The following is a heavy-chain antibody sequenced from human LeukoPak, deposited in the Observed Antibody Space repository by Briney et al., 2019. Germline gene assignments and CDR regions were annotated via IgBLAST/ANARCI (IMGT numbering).Heavy chain of an antibody. CDR1: GFTFSSYE. D-gene: IGHD1-26*01. Sequence: GGSLRLSCAASGFTFSSYEMNWVRQAPGKGLEWVSYISSSGSTIYYADSVKGRFTISRDNSKNTLYLQMNSLRAEDTAVYYCAKVSGGSYPSPWGQGTLVTVSS. CDR2: ISSSGSTI. CDR3: AKVSGGSYPSP. J-gene: IGHJ5*02. V-gene: IGHV3-48*03.